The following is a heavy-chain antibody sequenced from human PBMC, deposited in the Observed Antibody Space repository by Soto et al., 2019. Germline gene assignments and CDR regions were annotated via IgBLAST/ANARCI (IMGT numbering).Heavy chain of an antibody. J-gene: IGHJ6*02. CDR3: ARDPPPGGDSGYYGMDV. CDR2: IIPIFGTA. Sequence: SVKVSCKASGGTFSSYAISWVRQAPGQGLEWMGGIIPIFGTANYAQKFQGRVTITADESTSTAYMELSSLRSEDTAVYYCARDPPPGGDSGYYGMDVWGQGTTVTVSS. D-gene: IGHD2-21*02. CDR1: GGTFSSYA. V-gene: IGHV1-69*13.